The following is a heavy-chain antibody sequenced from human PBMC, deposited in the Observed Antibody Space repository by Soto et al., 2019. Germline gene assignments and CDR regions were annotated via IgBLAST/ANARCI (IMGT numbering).Heavy chain of an antibody. CDR3: ARGVRYYDSSGYYDY. J-gene: IGHJ4*02. V-gene: IGHV4-39*01. CDR1: GGSISSSSYY. Sequence: PSETLSLTCTVSGGSISSSSYYWGWIRQPPGKGLEWIGSIYYSGSTYYNPSLKSRVTISVDTSKNQFSLKLSSVTAADTAVYYCARGVRYYDSSGYYDYWGQGTLVTVSS. CDR2: IYYSGST. D-gene: IGHD3-22*01.